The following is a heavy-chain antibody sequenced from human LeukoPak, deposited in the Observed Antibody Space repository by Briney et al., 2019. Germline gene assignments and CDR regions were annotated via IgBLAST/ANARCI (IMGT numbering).Heavy chain of an antibody. D-gene: IGHD2-8*01. CDR3: AKGYAAPHLNWFDP. V-gene: IGHV3-30*02. CDR2: ILSDGSKE. Sequence: GGSLRLSCAASGFTFSSYGMHWVRQAPGKGLEWVAVILSDGSKEFYTDSVKGRFTISRDNSKNTLYLQMNSLRAEDTAVYYCAKGYAAPHLNWFDPWGQGTLVTVSS. CDR1: GFTFSSYG. J-gene: IGHJ5*02.